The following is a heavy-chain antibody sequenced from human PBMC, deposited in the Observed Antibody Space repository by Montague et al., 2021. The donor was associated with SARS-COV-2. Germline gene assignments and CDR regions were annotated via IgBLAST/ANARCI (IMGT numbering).Heavy chain of an antibody. CDR1: GASISSYS. Sequence: SETLSLTCTVSGASISSYSWSWIRQPSGKGLEWIGYMYNSEKINYNPSLQSRVTISVDTSKGQLSLKLNSVTAADTAVYFCARAIVSGLCSGGSCYKGYYYYMDVWGKGTTVTVSS. CDR2: MYNSEKI. V-gene: IGHV4-59*13. J-gene: IGHJ6*03. CDR3: ARAIVSGLCSGGSCYKGYYYYMDV. D-gene: IGHD2-15*01.